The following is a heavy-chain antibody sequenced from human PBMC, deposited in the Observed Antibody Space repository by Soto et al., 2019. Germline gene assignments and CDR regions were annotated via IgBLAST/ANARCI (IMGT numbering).Heavy chain of an antibody. V-gene: IGHV4-31*03. CDR3: ARWEVRGNYGMDV. Sequence: SETLSLTCTVSGGSISSGGYYWSWIRQHPGKGLEWIGYIYYSGSTYYNPSLKSRVTISVDTSKNQFSLKLSSVTAADTAVYYCARWEVRGNYGMDVWGQGTTVTVSS. CDR1: GGSISSGGYY. J-gene: IGHJ6*02. CDR2: IYYSGST. D-gene: IGHD3-10*01.